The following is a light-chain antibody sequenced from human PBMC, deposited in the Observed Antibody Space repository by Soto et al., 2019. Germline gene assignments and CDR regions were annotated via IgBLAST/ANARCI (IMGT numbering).Light chain of an antibody. CDR3: QSYDSSLSVV. CDR1: SSNIGAGYD. Sequence: QSVLTQPPSVSGAPGQRVTISCIGSSSNIGAGYDVHWYQQLPGAAPKLLIYVNSNRPSGVPDRFSGSKSGTSASLAITGLQAEDEADCYCQSYDSSLSVVFGGGTQLTVL. V-gene: IGLV1-40*01. J-gene: IGLJ2*01. CDR2: VNS.